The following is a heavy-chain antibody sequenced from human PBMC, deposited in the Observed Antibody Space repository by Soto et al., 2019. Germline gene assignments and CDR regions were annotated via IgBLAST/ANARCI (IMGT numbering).Heavy chain of an antibody. CDR2: IWYDGSNK. Sequence: QVQLVESGGGVVQPGRSLRLSCAASGFTFSSYGMHWVSQAPGKGLEWVAVIWYDGSNKYYADSVKGRFTISRDNSKNTLYLQMNSLRAEDTAVYYCARDNPMTTVTTFYYYGMVVWGQGTTVTVSS. J-gene: IGHJ6*02. D-gene: IGHD4-17*01. CDR1: GFTFSSYG. V-gene: IGHV3-33*01. CDR3: ARDNPMTTVTTFYYYGMVV.